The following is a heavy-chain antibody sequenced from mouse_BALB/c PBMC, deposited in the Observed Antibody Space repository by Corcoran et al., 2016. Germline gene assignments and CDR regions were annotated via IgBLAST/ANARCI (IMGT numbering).Heavy chain of an antibody. CDR1: GYTFTNYG. Sequence: QIQLVQSGPELKKPGETVKISCKASGYTFTNYGINWVKQAPGKGLKWMGWINTYTGEPTYADDFKGRFAFSLETSASTAYLQINNLKNEDTATYFCASYYGYAMDYWGQGPSFTVSS. CDR2: INTYTGEP. D-gene: IGHD1-1*01. V-gene: IGHV9-3-1*01. CDR3: ASYYGYAMDY. J-gene: IGHJ4*01.